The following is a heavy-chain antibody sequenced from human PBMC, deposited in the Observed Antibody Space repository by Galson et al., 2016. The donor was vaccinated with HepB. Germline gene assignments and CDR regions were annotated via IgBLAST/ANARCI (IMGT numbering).Heavy chain of an antibody. CDR2: ISSSVSYI. V-gene: IGHV3-21*01. CDR3: ARGLKWNSSGYLAY. CDR1: GFTFSTYP. D-gene: IGHD3-22*01. Sequence: SLRLSCAASGFTFSTYPMNWVRQAPGKGLEWVSSISSSVSYIYYADSVKGRFTISRDNAKNSLYLQLNSLKAADTAVYYCARGLKWNSSGYLAYWGQGTLVTVSS. J-gene: IGHJ4*02.